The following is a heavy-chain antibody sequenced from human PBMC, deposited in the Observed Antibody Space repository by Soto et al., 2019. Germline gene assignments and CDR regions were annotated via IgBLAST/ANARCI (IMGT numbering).Heavy chain of an antibody. CDR1: GDSISNLDYF. V-gene: IGHV4-30-4*01. J-gene: IGHJ5*01. CDR2: IYKSATT. D-gene: IGHD7-27*01. Sequence: SETLSLTFSVSGDSISNLDYFWAWIRQPPGQALEYIGYIYKSATTYYNPSFESRVAISVDTSKSQFSLNVTSVTAADTAVYFCARGRYCLTGRCFPNWFDSRGQGALVTVSS. CDR3: ARGRYCLTGRCFPNWFDS.